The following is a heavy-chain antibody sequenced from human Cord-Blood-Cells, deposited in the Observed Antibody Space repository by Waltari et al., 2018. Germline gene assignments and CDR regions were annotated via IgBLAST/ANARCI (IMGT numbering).Heavy chain of an antibody. Sequence: QVQLQQWGAGLLKPSETLSLTCAVYGGSFSGYYWSWIRQPPGKGREWIGEINHSGSTHSNPSLKSRVTISVDTSKNQFSLKLSSVTAADTAVYYCAIGLGELSLWGQGTLVTVSS. V-gene: IGHV4-34*01. CDR2: INHSGST. CDR1: GGSFSGYY. J-gene: IGHJ4*02. D-gene: IGHD3-16*02. CDR3: AIGLGELSL.